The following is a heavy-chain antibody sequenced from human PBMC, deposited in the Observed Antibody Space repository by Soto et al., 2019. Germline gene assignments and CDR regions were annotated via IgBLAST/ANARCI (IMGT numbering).Heavy chain of an antibody. V-gene: IGHV3-21*01. J-gene: IGHJ4*02. CDR2: ISSTTNYI. CDR3: ARESEDLTSNFDY. Sequence: GGSLRLSCAASGFTFTGYSMNWVRQAPGKGLEWVSSISSTTNYIYYADSMKGRFTVSRDNAKNSVYLEMNSLSAEDTAVYYCARESEDLTSNFDYWGQGTLVTVSS. CDR1: GFTFTGYS.